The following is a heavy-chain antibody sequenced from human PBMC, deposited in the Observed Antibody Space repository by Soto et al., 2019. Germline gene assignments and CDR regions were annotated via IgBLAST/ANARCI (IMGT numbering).Heavy chain of an antibody. D-gene: IGHD3-3*01. J-gene: IGHJ6*02. CDR2: IYYSGST. V-gene: IGHV4-39*01. Sequence: SETLSLTCTVSGGSISSSSYYWGWIRQPPGKGLEWIGSIYYSGSTYYNPSLKSRVTISVDTSKNQFSLKLSSVTAADTAVYYCASHTTRYESGYPYYYYGMDVWGQGTTVTVSS. CDR1: GGSISSSSYY. CDR3: ASHTTRYESGYPYYYYGMDV.